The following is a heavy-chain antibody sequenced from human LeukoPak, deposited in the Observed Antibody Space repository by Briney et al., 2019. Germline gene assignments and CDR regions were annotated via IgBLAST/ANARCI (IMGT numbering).Heavy chain of an antibody. CDR3: ARHVYSSGWGAFDI. V-gene: IGHV3-21*01. J-gene: IGHJ3*02. Sequence: GGSLRLSCAASGFTFSGYSMNWVRQAPGKGLEWVSSISRSATYLYYADAMQGRFTVSRDDDKSSLYLQMNSMSAEDTAVYYCARHVYSSGWGAFDIWGQGTMVTVSS. D-gene: IGHD6-19*01. CDR2: ISRSATYL. CDR1: GFTFSGYS.